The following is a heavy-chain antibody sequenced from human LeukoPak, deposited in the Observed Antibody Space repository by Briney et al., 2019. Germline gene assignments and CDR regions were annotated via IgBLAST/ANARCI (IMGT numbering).Heavy chain of an antibody. CDR1: GFTFSSYG. J-gene: IGHJ3*02. V-gene: IGHV3-30*02. CDR3: AKDRVFGSGSYEELAAFDI. CDR2: IRYDGSNK. Sequence: GGSLRLSCAASGFTFSSYGMHWVRQAPGKGLEWVAFIRYDGSNKYYADSVKGRFTISRDNSKNTLYLQMNSLRAEDTAVYYCAKDRVFGSGSYEELAAFDIWGQGTMVTVSS. D-gene: IGHD3-10*01.